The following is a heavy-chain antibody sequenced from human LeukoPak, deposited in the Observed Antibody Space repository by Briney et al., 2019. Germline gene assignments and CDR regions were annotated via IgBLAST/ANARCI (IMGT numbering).Heavy chain of an antibody. Sequence: SQTLSLTCAISGDSVSSNSAAWNWIRQSPSRGLEWLGRTYYRSKWYNDYAVSVKSRITINPDTSKNQFSLQLNSVTPEDTAVYYCARHPDILTGYYMFAENWFDPWGQGTLVTVSS. CDR1: GDSVSSNSAA. V-gene: IGHV6-1*01. J-gene: IGHJ5*02. CDR2: TYYRSKWYN. CDR3: ARHPDILTGYYMFAENWFDP. D-gene: IGHD3-9*01.